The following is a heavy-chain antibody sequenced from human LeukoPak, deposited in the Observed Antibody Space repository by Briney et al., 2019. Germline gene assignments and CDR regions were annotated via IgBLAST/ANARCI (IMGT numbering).Heavy chain of an antibody. V-gene: IGHV4-4*07. CDR2: IYTSGST. CDR1: GGSISSYY. CDR3: ARDSPPYSSGYYPPFGY. D-gene: IGHD3-22*01. Sequence: PSETLSLTCTVSGGSISSYYWSWIRQPAGKGLEWIGRIYTSGSTNYNPSLKSRVTISVDTSKDQFSLKLSSVTAADTAVYYCARDSPPYSSGYYPPFGYWGQGTLVTVSS. J-gene: IGHJ4*02.